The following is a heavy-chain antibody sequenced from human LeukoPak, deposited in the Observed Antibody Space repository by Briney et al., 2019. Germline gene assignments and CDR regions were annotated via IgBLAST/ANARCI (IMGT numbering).Heavy chain of an antibody. J-gene: IGHJ3*01. V-gene: IGHV3-23*01. D-gene: IGHD2-15*01. Sequence: PGGSLRLSCAASGFTFSSHCMSWVRQDPEKGLQWVTAISASGDSTHYADSVRGRFSISRDNSKNTLFLQMNSLRAEDTATYYCAKDIFRGGSPVWSVFDVWGQGAMVTVSS. CDR2: ISASGDST. CDR1: GFTFSSHC. CDR3: AKDIFRGGSPVWSVFDV.